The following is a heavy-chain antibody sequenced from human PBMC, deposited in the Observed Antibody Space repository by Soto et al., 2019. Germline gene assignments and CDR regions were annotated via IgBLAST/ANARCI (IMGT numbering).Heavy chain of an antibody. D-gene: IGHD2-15*01. CDR3: AGYCSGGSCYPAFEYFQH. J-gene: IGHJ1*01. CDR2: IYYGGST. V-gene: IGHV4-61*01. Sequence: QVQLQESGPGLVKPSETLSLTCTVSGGSVSSGSYYWSWIRQPPGKGLEWIGYIYYGGSTNYDPSLKSRVTISVDTSKNQFSLKLSSVTAADTAVYYCAGYCSGGSCYPAFEYFQHWGQGTLVTVSS. CDR1: GGSVSSGSYY.